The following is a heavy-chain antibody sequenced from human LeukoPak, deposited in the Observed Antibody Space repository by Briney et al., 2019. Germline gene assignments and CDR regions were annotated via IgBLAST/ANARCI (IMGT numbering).Heavy chain of an antibody. V-gene: IGHV3-21*01. Sequence: GGSLTLACAASGYTFSSYSMNWVRQAPGRGLEWVSSISSSSSFIYYADSVKGRFTISRDNAKNSLYLQMNSLRVEDTAVYYCARGLASYDILDSDYWGQGTLVTVSS. J-gene: IGHJ4*02. CDR2: ISSSSSFI. D-gene: IGHD3-9*01. CDR3: ARGLASYDILDSDY. CDR1: GYTFSSYS.